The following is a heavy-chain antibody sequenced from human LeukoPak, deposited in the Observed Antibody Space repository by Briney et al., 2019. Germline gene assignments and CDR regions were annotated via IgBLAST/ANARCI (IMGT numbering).Heavy chain of an antibody. CDR1: GGSFSGYY. D-gene: IGHD1-26*01. V-gene: IGHV4-34*01. CDR2: INHSGST. CDR3: ARGKGRGIVGTHAIANMYYGMDV. Sequence: PSETLSLTCAVYGGSFSGYYWSWIRQPPGKGLEWIGEINHSGSTNYNPSLKSRVTISVDTSKNQFSLKLSSVTAADTAVYYCARGKGRGIVGTHAIANMYYGMDVWGQGTTVTVSS. J-gene: IGHJ6*02.